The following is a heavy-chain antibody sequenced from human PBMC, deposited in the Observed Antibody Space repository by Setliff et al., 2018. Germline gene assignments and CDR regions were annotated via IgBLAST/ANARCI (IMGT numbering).Heavy chain of an antibody. D-gene: IGHD5-18*01. CDR2: INHSGST. Sequence: PSETLSLTCAVYGGSFSGYYWSWIRQPPGKGLEWIGEINHSGSTNYNPSLKSRVTISVDTSKNQFSLKLSSVTAADTAVYYCARSIGLWFVDWGQGTQVTVSS. CDR1: GGSFSGYY. J-gene: IGHJ4*02. CDR3: ARSIGLWFVD. V-gene: IGHV4-34*01.